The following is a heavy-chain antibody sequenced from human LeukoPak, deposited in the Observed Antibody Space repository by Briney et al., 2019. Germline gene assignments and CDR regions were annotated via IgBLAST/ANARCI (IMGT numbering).Heavy chain of an antibody. CDR1: GFTFSSYG. Sequence: GGSLRLSCAASGFTFSSYGMHWVRQAPGKGLEWVAFIRYDGSNAFYGDSVKGRFTISRDNSKNTPHLQMNSLKTEDTAVYHCAKGYQLFTFDFCGQGTLVTVSS. J-gene: IGHJ4*02. D-gene: IGHD2-2*01. V-gene: IGHV3-30*02. CDR2: IRYDGSNA. CDR3: AKGYQLFTFDF.